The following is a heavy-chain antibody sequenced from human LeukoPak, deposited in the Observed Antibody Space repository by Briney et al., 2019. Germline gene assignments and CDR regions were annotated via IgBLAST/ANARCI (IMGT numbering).Heavy chain of an antibody. D-gene: IGHD5-18*01. CDR1: GFTVSSNH. CDR2: IYSGGST. CDR3: AREHTAMAEGAFDI. Sequence: GGSLRLSCAASGFTVSSNHMSWVRQAPGKGLEWVSVIYSGGSTYYADSVKGRFTISRDNSKNTLYLQMNSLRAEDTAVYYCAREHTAMAEGAFDIWGQGTMVTVSS. V-gene: IGHV3-53*01. J-gene: IGHJ3*02.